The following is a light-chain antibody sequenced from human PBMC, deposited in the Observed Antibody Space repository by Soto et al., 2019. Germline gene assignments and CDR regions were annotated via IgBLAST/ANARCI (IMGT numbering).Light chain of an antibody. CDR3: QQRSNWLT. J-gene: IGKJ5*01. V-gene: IGKV3-11*01. CDR2: GAS. CDR1: ESINSN. Sequence: EIVMTQSPDTLSVSPGQSAALSCWASESINSNLAWYQQKPGQSPRLLIYGASTRATGVPARFSGSGSGTDFTLTISSLGPEDFAVYYCQQRSNWLTFGGGTRLEIK.